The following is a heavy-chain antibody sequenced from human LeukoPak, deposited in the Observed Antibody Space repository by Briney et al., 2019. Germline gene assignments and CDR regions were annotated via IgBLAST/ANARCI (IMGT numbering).Heavy chain of an antibody. D-gene: IGHD3-10*01. CDR2: IYHSGST. J-gene: IGHJ4*02. CDR3: ARDGLGMVRGVTIDY. CDR1: GYSISSGYY. Sequence: SETLSLTCTVSGYSISSGYYWGWIRQPPGKGLEWIGSIYHSGSTYYNPSLKSRVTISVDTSKNQFSLKLSSVTAADTAVYYCARDGLGMVRGVTIDYWGQGTLVTVSS. V-gene: IGHV4-38-2*02.